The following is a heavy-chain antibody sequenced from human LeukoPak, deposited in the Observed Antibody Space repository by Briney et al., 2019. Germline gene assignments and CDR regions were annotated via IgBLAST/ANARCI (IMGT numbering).Heavy chain of an antibody. Sequence: ASVKVSCKASGYTFTSYYMHWVRQAPGQGLEWMGRINPNSGGTNYAQKFQGRVTMTRDTSISTAYMELSRLRSDDTAVYYCATLTRITGTSRPHYWGQGTLVTVSS. CDR3: ATLTRITGTSRPHY. CDR2: INPNSGGT. CDR1: GYTFTSYY. V-gene: IGHV1-2*06. J-gene: IGHJ4*02. D-gene: IGHD1-20*01.